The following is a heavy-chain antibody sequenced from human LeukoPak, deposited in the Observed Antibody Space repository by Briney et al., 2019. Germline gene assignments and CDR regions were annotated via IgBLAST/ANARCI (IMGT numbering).Heavy chain of an antibody. V-gene: IGHV4-38-2*02. CDR3: ATTWYYDSRGYLFED. D-gene: IGHD3-22*01. Sequence: SETLSLTCTVSGYSISSGYYWGWIRQPPGKGLEWIGSIYHSGSTYYNPSLKSRVSISVDTSKNQFSLKLSSVTAADTAVYFCATTWYYDSRGYLFEDWGHGTLVTVSS. J-gene: IGHJ4*01. CDR2: IYHSGST. CDR1: GYSISSGYY.